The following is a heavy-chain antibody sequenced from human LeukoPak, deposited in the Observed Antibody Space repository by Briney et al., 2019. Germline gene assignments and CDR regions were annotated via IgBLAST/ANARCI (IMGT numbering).Heavy chain of an antibody. Sequence: PGGSLRLSCVASRFQFSSYAMSWVRQAPGKGLEWVSTISGGGGSTYYADSVKGRFTISRDNSKNTLYLQVNSLRAEDTAVYYCAKGGKWDVTPFDYWGQGTLVTVSS. CDR2: ISGGGGST. J-gene: IGHJ4*02. CDR1: RFQFSSYA. V-gene: IGHV3-23*01. D-gene: IGHD1-26*01. CDR3: AKGGKWDVTPFDY.